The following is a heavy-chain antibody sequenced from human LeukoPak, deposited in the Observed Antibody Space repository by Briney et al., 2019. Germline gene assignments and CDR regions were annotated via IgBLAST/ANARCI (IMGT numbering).Heavy chain of an antibody. V-gene: IGHV3-23*01. J-gene: IGHJ4*02. CDR2: ISGSGGSI. Sequence: PGGSLRLSCAASGLTFSSYAMSWVRQAPGKGLEWVSTISGSGGSIWYADSVKGRFTISRDNSNNTLYLQMNSLRAEDTAVYYCARERGVYYDSTEIDYWGQGTLVTVSS. CDR1: GLTFSSYA. CDR3: ARERGVYYDSTEIDY. D-gene: IGHD3-22*01.